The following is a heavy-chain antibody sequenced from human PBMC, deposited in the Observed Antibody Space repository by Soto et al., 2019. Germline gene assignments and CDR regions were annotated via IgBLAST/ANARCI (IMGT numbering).Heavy chain of an antibody. CDR3: ARGLIGQYDFWSGYYSACMDV. CDR2: INHSGST. D-gene: IGHD3-3*01. V-gene: IGHV4-34*01. J-gene: IGHJ6*02. CDR1: GGSFSGYY. Sequence: PSETLSLTCAVYGGSFSGYYWSWIRQPPGKGLEWIGEINHSGSTNYNPSLKSRVTISVDTSKNQFSRKLSSVTAADTAVYYCARGLIGQYDFWSGYYSACMDVWGQGTTVTVSS.